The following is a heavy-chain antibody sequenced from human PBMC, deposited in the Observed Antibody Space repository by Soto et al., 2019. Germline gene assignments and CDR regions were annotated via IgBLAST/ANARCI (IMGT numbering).Heavy chain of an antibody. V-gene: IGHV2-5*02. Sequence: QITLKESGPTQVKPTQTLTLTCTFSGFSLSTIGVGVAWIRQPPGKALEWLALIYWDDDKRYSPSLKSRLSITKDTSKNQVVLTMSNMDPVDTATYFCPHIPWLQRTFAIWGQGTMVSVSS. CDR3: PHIPWLQRTFAI. CDR2: IYWDDDK. CDR1: GFSLSTIGVG. D-gene: IGHD3-10*01. J-gene: IGHJ3*02.